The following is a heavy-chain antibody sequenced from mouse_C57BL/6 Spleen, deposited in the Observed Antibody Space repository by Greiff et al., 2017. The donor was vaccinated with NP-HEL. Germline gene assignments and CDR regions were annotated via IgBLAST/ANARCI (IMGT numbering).Heavy chain of an antibody. CDR1: GYTFTSYW. V-gene: IGHV1-64*01. J-gene: IGHJ2*01. D-gene: IGHD2-3*01. CDR2: IHPNSGST. CDR3: ARGDGYYVDY. Sequence: QVQLKQPGAELVKPGASVKLSCKASGYTFTSYWMHWVNQRPGQGLEWIGMIHPNSGSTNYNEKFKSKATLTVDKSSSTAYMQLSSLTSEDSAVYYGARGDGYYVDYWGQGTTLTVSS.